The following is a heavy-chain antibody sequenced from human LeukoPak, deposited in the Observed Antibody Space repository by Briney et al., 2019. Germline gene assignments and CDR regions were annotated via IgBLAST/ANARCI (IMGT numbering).Heavy chain of an antibody. V-gene: IGHV3-21*04. CDR3: ARDQYDTWSRRGNFDS. J-gene: IGHJ4*02. Sequence: GGSLRLSCVASGFTFSIYTMSWVRQAPGKGLEWVSSITSSSSSIYSADSVKGRLTISRDNAKNSLYLEMNSLRAEDTAVFYCARDQYDTWSRRGNFDSWGQGTLVIVSS. CDR2: ITSSSSSI. CDR1: GFTFSIYT. D-gene: IGHD3-3*01.